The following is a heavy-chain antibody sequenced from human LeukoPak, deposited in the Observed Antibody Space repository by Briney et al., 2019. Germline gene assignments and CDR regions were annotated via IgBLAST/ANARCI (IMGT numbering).Heavy chain of an antibody. J-gene: IGHJ4*02. CDR2: INPNSGGT. CDR1: GFTFIGYY. V-gene: IGHV1-2*02. D-gene: IGHD3-10*01. CDR3: ARDLFYSVSGTYYNVGRVFNY. Sequence: ASVKVSCKASGFTFIGYYMHWVRQAPGQGLEWMGWINPNSGGTNCAQKFQGRVTMTRDTSITTAYMELTSLRSDDTAVYYCARDLFYSVSGTYYNVGRVFNYWGQGTLVTVSS.